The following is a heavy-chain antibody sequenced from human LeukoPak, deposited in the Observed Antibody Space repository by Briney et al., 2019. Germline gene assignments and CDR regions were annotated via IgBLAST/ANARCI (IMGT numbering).Heavy chain of an antibody. CDR1: GGSFSGYY. D-gene: IGHD3-9*01. CDR2: INHSGSP. Sequence: SETLSPTCAVYGGSFSGYYWSWIRQPPGKGLEWIGEINHSGSPNYNPSLKSRVTISVDTSKNQFSLKLSSVTAADTAVYYCARGPKYYDILTGYPHYYYYGMDVWGQGTTVTVSS. J-gene: IGHJ6*02. CDR3: ARGPKYYDILTGYPHYYYYGMDV. V-gene: IGHV4-34*01.